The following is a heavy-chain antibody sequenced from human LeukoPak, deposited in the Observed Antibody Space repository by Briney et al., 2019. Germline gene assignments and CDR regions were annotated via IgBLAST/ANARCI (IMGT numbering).Heavy chain of an antibody. J-gene: IGHJ4*02. CDR3: TRDAGTRLKYSFGYGDY. CDR2: ISSSGGTI. CDR1: GLSFSTYS. Sequence: GGSLRLSCAASGLSFSTYSMNWVRQAPGKGLEWVSYISSSGGTIYNADAVKGRFTISRDNAKNSLYLQMNSLRAEDTAVYYCTRDAGTRLKYSFGYGDYWGQGALVTVSS. D-gene: IGHD5-18*01. V-gene: IGHV3-48*04.